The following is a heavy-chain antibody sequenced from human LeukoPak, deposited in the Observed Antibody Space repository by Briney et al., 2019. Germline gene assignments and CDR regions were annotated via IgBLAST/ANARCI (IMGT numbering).Heavy chain of an antibody. CDR1: GYPISSGSSY. Sequence: SETLSLTCTVSGYPISSGSSYWSWIRQPAGKGLEWIGRIYTSGSTNYNPSLKSRVTISVDTSKNQFSLKLSSVTAADTAVYYCARITAGSYQGLYYYCMDVWGKGTTVTISS. J-gene: IGHJ6*03. D-gene: IGHD1-26*01. CDR3: ARITAGSYQGLYYYCMDV. V-gene: IGHV4-61*02. CDR2: IYTSGST.